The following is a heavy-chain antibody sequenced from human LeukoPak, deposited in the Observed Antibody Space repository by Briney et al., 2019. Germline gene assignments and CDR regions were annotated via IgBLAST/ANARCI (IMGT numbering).Heavy chain of an antibody. CDR3: AKQIHDSSGYYAYFEY. CDR1: GFTFSSYA. CDR2: ISGSGSNT. Sequence: GGSLRLSCAASGFTFSSYAMSWVRQAPGKGLEWVSSISGSGSNTYFADSVKGRFTISRDNSKSTVHLQMNSLRAEDTAVYYCAKQIHDSSGYYAYFEYWGQGTLVTVSS. V-gene: IGHV3-23*01. D-gene: IGHD3-22*01. J-gene: IGHJ4*02.